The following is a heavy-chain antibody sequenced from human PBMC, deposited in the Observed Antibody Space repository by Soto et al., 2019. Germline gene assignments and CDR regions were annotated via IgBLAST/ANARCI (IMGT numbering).Heavy chain of an antibody. CDR3: ARETMVRGVITIDY. J-gene: IGHJ4*02. CDR2: IYYSGST. Sequence: SETLSLTCTVSGGSISSYYWSWIRQPPGKGLEWIGYIYYSGSTNYNPSLKSRVTISVDTSKNQFSLKLGSVTAADTAVYYCARETMVRGVITIDYWGQGTLVTVSS. CDR1: GGSISSYY. D-gene: IGHD3-10*01. V-gene: IGHV4-59*01.